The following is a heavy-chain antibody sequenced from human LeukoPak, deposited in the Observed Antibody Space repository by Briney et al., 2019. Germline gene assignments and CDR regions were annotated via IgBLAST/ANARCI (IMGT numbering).Heavy chain of an antibody. J-gene: IGHJ4*02. CDR2: INPNSGGT. Sequence: ASVKVSCKASGYTFTGYYMHWVRQAPGQGLEWMGWINPNSGGTNYAQKFQGRVTMTRDTSTSTAYMELSRLRSDDTAVYYCARGIGYSSSHDYWGQGTLVTVSS. CDR3: ARGIGYSSSHDY. D-gene: IGHD6-13*01. CDR1: GYTFTGYY. V-gene: IGHV1-2*02.